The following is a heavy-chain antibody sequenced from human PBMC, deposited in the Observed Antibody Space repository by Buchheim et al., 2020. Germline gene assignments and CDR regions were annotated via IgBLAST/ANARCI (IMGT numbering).Heavy chain of an antibody. CDR1: GFKFNNYA. V-gene: IGHV3-30-3*01. CDR2: ISYDGSNK. Sequence: QVQLVESRGGGVQPGRSLRLSCAASGFKFNNYAMHWVRQAPGKGLEWLALISYDGSNKYYRESVEGRFTVSRANSNKTLHLQMNSLRVEDTAVYYCVRDGSRTGNYYGMDVWGQGTT. D-gene: IGHD1-1*01. J-gene: IGHJ6*02. CDR3: VRDGSRTGNYYGMDV.